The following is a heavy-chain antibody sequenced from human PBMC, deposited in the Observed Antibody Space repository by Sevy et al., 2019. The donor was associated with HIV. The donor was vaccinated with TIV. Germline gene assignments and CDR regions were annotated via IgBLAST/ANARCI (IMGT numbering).Heavy chain of an antibody. CDR3: TKNTAAAGVGGFDY. J-gene: IGHJ4*02. CDR1: RFTFSDYG. D-gene: IGHD6-13*01. CDR2: IWYDGTDK. V-gene: IGHV3-30*02. Sequence: GGSLRLSCTASRFTFSDYGMHWDRQAPGKGLDWVAFIWYDGTDKYYADSVEGRFTISRDNSENKLFLQMNSLRPEDTAVYYCTKNTAAAGVGGFDYWGRGTMVTVSS.